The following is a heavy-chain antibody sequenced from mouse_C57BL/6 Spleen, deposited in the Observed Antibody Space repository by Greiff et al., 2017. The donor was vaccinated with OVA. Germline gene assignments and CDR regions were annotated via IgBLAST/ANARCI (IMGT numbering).Heavy chain of an antibody. CDR1: GYAFSSSW. CDR2: IYPGDGDT. CDR3: ARSPTGYFDY. V-gene: IGHV1-82*01. J-gene: IGHJ2*01. Sequence: VQGVESGPELVKPGASVKISCKASGYAFSSSWMNWVKQRPGKGLEWIGRIYPGDGDTNYNGKFKGKATLTADKSSSTAYMQLSSLTSEDSAVYFCARSPTGYFDYWGQGTTLTVSS.